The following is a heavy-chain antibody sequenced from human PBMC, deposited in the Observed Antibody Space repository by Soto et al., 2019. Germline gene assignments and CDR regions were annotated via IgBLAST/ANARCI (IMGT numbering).Heavy chain of an antibody. D-gene: IGHD1-26*01. J-gene: IGHJ4*02. CDR3: ARHVRGERPFDY. Sequence: QLQLQESGPGLVKPSETLSLTCTVSGGSISSSSYYWGWIRQPPGKGLEWIGSIYYSGSTYYNPSLKSRVTISVDTSKNQFSLKLSSVTAADTAVYYCARHVRGERPFDYWGQGTLVTVSS. CDR2: IYYSGST. CDR1: GGSISSSSYY. V-gene: IGHV4-39*01.